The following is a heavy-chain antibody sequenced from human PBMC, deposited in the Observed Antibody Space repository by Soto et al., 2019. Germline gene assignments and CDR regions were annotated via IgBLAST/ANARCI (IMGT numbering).Heavy chain of an antibody. CDR2: IYPGDSDT. D-gene: IGHD6-13*01. CDR3: ARLNSSSLKYYYYYGMDV. CDR1: GYSFTSYW. Sequence: GESLKISCKGSGYSFTSYWIGWVRQMPGKGLEWMGIIYPGDSDTRYSPSFQGQVTISADKSISTAYLQWSSLKASDTAMYYCARLNSSSLKYYYYYGMDVWGQGTTVTVSS. V-gene: IGHV5-51*01. J-gene: IGHJ6*02.